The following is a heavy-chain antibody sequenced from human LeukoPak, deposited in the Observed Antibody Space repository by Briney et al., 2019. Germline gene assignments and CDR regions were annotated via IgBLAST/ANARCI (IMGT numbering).Heavy chain of an antibody. CDR1: GGSISTYY. Sequence: SETLSLTCTGSGGSISTYYWSWIRQPPGRGLEWIGYIYDSGSPTYNPSLKSRVTISVDASKNQFYPKLSSVTAADTAVYYCARRRRDSSGLYYFDYWGQGTLVTVSS. CDR2: IYDSGSP. CDR3: ARRRRDSSGLYYFDY. J-gene: IGHJ4*02. D-gene: IGHD3-22*01. V-gene: IGHV4-59*08.